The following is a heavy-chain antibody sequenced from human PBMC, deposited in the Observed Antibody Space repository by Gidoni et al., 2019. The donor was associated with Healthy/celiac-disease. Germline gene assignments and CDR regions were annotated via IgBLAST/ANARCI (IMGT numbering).Heavy chain of an antibody. CDR1: GSTFTIYG. D-gene: IGHD2-2*01. J-gene: IGHJ4*02. Sequence: QVQLVQSGAEVKKPGASVNVSCKASGSTFTIYGISWVRQAPGQGLEWMGWISAYNGNTNYAQKLQGRVTMTTDTSTSTAYMELRSLRSDDTAVYYCARAGEYCSSTSCMYYFDYWGQGTLVTVSS. CDR3: ARAGEYCSSTSCMYYFDY. V-gene: IGHV1-18*01. CDR2: ISAYNGNT.